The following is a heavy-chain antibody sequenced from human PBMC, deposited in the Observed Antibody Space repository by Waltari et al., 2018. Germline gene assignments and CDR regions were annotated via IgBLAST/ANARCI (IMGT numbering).Heavy chain of an antibody. V-gene: IGHV3-53*01. CDR2: IYSGGST. D-gene: IGHD1-1*01. Sequence: EVQLVESGGGLIQPGGSLRRSGAASGFTVPNNYMRWGRRAPGKGLEWVSLIYSGGSTYYADSVKGRFTISRDNSRNTLYLQMNSLRAEDTAVYYCASFTTKTHWGQGTLVTVSS. CDR3: ASFTTKTH. J-gene: IGHJ4*02. CDR1: GFTVPNNY.